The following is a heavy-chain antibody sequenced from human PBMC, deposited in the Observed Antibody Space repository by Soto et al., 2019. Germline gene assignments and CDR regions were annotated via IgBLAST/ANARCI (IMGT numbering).Heavy chain of an antibody. CDR3: ARDLEVAGSSPPYFYYGMDV. D-gene: IGHD6-19*01. V-gene: IGHV1-3*01. CDR1: GYCFTSSS. CDR2: INVGKDNT. Sequence: GASVKICCKACGYCFTSSSVHWVRQAPGQSPEWMGWINVGKDNTKYSQKFQGRVTITRDTSASTAYMELSSLRSEDTAVYYCARDLEVAGSSPPYFYYGMDVWGQGTTVTVSS. J-gene: IGHJ6*02.